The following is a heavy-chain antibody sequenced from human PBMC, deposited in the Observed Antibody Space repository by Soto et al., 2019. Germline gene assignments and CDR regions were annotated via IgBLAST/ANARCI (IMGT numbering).Heavy chain of an antibody. CDR1: GFTFSSYA. Sequence: GGSLRLSCSASGFTFSSYAMHWVRQAPGKGLEYVSAISSNGGSTYYADSVKGRFTISRDNSKNTLYLQMSSLRAEDTAVYYCVKDGSAVGDYYDSSGYYYFWYWGQGTLVTVSS. CDR3: VKDGSAVGDYYDSSGYYYFWY. D-gene: IGHD3-22*01. J-gene: IGHJ4*02. V-gene: IGHV3-64D*08. CDR2: ISSNGGST.